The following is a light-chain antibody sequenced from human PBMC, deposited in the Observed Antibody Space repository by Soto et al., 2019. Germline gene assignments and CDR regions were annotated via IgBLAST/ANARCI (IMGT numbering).Light chain of an antibody. J-gene: IGKJ2*01. Sequence: DVQMTQSPSSLSASVGDRVTITCRASQRIRTSLNWYQQKPGKAPKFLIYDASSLQSEVPTRFSGSGSGTDFTLTISNLQPEDFATYYCQHSYSVPPTFGQGTKLEI. CDR1: QRIRTS. CDR3: QHSYSVPPT. V-gene: IGKV1-39*01. CDR2: DAS.